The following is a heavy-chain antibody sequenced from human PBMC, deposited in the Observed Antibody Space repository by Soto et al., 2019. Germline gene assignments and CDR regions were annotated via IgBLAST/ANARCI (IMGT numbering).Heavy chain of an antibody. J-gene: IGHJ4*02. D-gene: IGHD6-6*01. V-gene: IGHV3-23*01. CDR3: AKTVAARLMGFER. Sequence: PGGSLRLSCTASGFTFDNYAMNWVRQAPGKGLEWVSVISGSGDSKYYADSVKGRFTISRDNSHNTLYLQMDSLRAEDTAAYYCAKTVAARLMGFERWGQGXLVTVYS. CDR1: GFTFDNYA. CDR2: ISGSGDSK.